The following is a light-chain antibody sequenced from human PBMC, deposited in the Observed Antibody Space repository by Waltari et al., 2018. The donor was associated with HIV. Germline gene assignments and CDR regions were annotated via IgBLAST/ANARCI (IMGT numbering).Light chain of an antibody. Sequence: QSALTHSASVSGSPGQSTTFSCTGPRRYVGAYTLVSWYQPHPGEVPTLLLSAVTQSPSGVSTRFCGSKSGNTASLTISVLQAEDEADYYCCSYAGRGLVFGGGTKLTVL. CDR3: CSYAGRGLV. J-gene: IGLJ3*02. CDR2: AVT. V-gene: IGLV2-23*02. CDR1: RRYVGAYTL.